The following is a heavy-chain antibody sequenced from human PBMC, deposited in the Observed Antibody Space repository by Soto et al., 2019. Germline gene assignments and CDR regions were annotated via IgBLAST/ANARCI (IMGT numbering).Heavy chain of an antibody. CDR3: ARVLYYYDSSPAYYFDY. CDR2: IYYSGST. V-gene: IGHV4-30-4*01. Sequence: SETLSLTCTVSGGSISSGDYYWSWIRQPPGKGLEWIGYIYYSGSTYYNPSLKSRVTISVDTSKNQFSLKLSPVTAADTAVYYCARVLYYYDSSPAYYFDYWGQGTLVTVSS. D-gene: IGHD3-22*01. CDR1: GGSISSGDYY. J-gene: IGHJ4*02.